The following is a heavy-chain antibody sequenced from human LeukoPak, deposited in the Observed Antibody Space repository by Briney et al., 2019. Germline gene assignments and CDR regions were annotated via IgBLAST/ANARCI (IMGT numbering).Heavy chain of an antibody. D-gene: IGHD2-15*01. Sequence: ASVKVSCEASGYTFTSYYMHWVRQAPGQGLEWMGIINPSGGSTSYAQKFQGRVTMTRDTSTSTVYMELSSLRSEDTAVYYCASSGRLGNWFDPRGQGTLVTVSS. CDR3: ASSGRLGNWFDP. CDR1: GYTFTSYY. J-gene: IGHJ5*02. CDR2: INPSGGST. V-gene: IGHV1-46*01.